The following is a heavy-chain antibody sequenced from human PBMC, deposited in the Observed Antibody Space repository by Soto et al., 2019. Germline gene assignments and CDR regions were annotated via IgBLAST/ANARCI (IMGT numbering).Heavy chain of an antibody. D-gene: IGHD2-15*01. CDR2: IYYSGST. V-gene: IGHV4-59*01. CDR3: QAEDGIRDDLPVSAFLLNRSSDL. Sequence: KGLEWIGYIYYSGSTNYNPSLKSRVTISVDTSKNQFSLKLSSVTAADTAVFFFQAEDGIRDDLPVSAFLLNRSSDL. J-gene: IGHJ2*01.